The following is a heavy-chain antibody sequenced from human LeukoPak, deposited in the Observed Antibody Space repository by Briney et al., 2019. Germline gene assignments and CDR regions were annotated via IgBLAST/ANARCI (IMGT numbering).Heavy chain of an antibody. Sequence: ASVKVSCKASGCTFTGYYMHWVRQAPGQGLEWMGWINPNSGGTNYAQKFQGWVTMTRDTSISTAYMELSRLRSDDTAVYYCARTMYYYDSSGYYPIGAFDIWGQGTMVTVSS. D-gene: IGHD3-22*01. CDR1: GCTFTGYY. J-gene: IGHJ3*02. CDR2: INPNSGGT. CDR3: ARTMYYYDSSGYYPIGAFDI. V-gene: IGHV1-2*04.